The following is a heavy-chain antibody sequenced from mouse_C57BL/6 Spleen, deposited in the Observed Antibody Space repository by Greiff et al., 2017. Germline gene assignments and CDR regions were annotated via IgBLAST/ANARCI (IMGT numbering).Heavy chain of an antibody. J-gene: IGHJ4*01. CDR1: GYTFTSSW. CDR2: IDPSDSYT. V-gene: IGHV1-59*01. CDR3: AKIYYGNYYAMDY. Sequence: QVQLQQPGAELVRPGTSVKLSCKASGYTFTSSWMHWVKQRPGQGLEWIGVIDPSDSYTNYNQKFKGKATLTVDTSSSTAYMQLSSLTSEDSAVYYCAKIYYGNYYAMDYWGQGTSVTVSS. D-gene: IGHD2-1*01.